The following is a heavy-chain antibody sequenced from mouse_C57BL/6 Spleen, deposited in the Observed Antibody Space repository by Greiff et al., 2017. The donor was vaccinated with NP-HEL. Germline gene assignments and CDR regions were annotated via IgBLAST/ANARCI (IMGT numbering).Heavy chain of an antibody. CDR2: IDPSDSET. V-gene: IGHV1-52*01. CDR3: AREGTTVVFDY. J-gene: IGHJ2*01. D-gene: IGHD1-1*01. CDR1: GYTFTSYW. Sequence: VQLQQPGAELVRPGSSVKLSCKASGYTFTSYWMHWVKQRPIQGLEWIGNIDPSDSETHYNQKFKDKATLTVDKSSSTAYMQLSSLTSEDSAVYYCAREGTTVVFDYWGQGTTLTVSS.